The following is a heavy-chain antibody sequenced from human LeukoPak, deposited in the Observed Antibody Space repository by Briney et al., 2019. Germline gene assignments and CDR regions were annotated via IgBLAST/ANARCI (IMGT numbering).Heavy chain of an antibody. V-gene: IGHV3-74*01. J-gene: IGHJ4*02. CDR3: ARDLGGSNGGDY. CDR1: VFIFSTYW. D-gene: IGHD4-23*01. Sequence: GGSLRLSCSATVFIFSTYWLYWVRPAPGKGLVWVSRINSDGSSTSYADSVKGRFTISRDNAKNTLYLQMNSLRAEDTAVYYCARDLGGSNGGDYWGQGTLVTVSS. CDR2: INSDGSST.